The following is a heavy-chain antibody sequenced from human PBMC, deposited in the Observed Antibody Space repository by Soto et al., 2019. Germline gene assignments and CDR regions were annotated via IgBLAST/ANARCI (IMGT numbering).Heavy chain of an antibody. CDR3: ARRRSYGPFDY. Sequence: PWETLSLTCAVYGGSFSGYYWSWIRQPPGKGLEWIGEINHSGSTNDNPSRKSRVTISVDTSKNQFSLKLSSVTAADTAVYYCARRRSYGPFDYWGQGTLVTVSS. J-gene: IGHJ4*02. D-gene: IGHD5-18*01. CDR1: GGSFSGYY. CDR2: INHSGST. V-gene: IGHV4-34*01.